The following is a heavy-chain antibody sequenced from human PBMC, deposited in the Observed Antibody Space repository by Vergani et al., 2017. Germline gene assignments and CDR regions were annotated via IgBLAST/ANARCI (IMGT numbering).Heavy chain of an antibody. CDR3: AREYYYYMDV. CDR2: IWYDGSKE. V-gene: IGHV3-33*01. J-gene: IGHJ6*03. CDR1: GFTLSSHA. Sequence: QVQLEESGGGVVQPGRSLRLSCAGSGFTLSSHAMHWVRQAPGKGLEWVAFIWYDGSKEYYADSVKGRFTISRDNSKNTLYLQMNNLRAADTAVYYCAREYYYYMDVWGKGTTVTVSS.